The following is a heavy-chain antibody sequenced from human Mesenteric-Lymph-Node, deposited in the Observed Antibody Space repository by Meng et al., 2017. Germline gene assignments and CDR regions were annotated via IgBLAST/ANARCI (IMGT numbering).Heavy chain of an antibody. D-gene: IGHD6-19*01. CDR2: IWYDGSNK. J-gene: IGHJ4*02. V-gene: IGHV3-33*01. Sequence: GGSLRLSCAASGFTFSSYGMHWVRQAPGKGLEWVAVIWYDGSNKYYADSMKGRFTISRDNSKNTLYLQMNSLRAEDTAVYYCARASSGWKENDYWGQGTLVTVSS. CDR1: GFTFSSYG. CDR3: ARASSGWKENDY.